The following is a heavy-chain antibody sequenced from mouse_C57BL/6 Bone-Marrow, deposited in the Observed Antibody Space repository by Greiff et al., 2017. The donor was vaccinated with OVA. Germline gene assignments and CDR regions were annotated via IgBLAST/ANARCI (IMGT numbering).Heavy chain of an antibody. J-gene: IGHJ1*03. D-gene: IGHD1-1*01. Sequence: EVQLQESGGGLVKPGGSLKLSCAASGFTFSDYGMYWVRQTPEKGLEWVAYISSGSSTIYYADTVKGRFTISRDNAKNTLFLQRTSLRSEDTAMYYCARGYYGSSLWYFDVWGTGTTVTVSS. CDR1: GFTFSDYG. CDR3: ARGYYGSSLWYFDV. V-gene: IGHV5-17*01. CDR2: ISSGSSTI.